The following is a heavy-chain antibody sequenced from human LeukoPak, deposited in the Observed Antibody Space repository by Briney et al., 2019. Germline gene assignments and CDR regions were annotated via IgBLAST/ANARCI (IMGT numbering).Heavy chain of an antibody. CDR1: GFTFSSYA. CDR3: ARLASGSYPNYFDY. D-gene: IGHD1-26*01. J-gene: IGHJ4*02. Sequence: SGGSLRLSCAASGFTFSSYAMSWVRQAPGRGLEWVSAISGSGGSTYYADSVKGRFTISRDTGKNSLYLQMSSLRAEDTAVYYCARLASGSYPNYFDYWGQGLLVTVSS. CDR2: ISGSGGST. V-gene: IGHV3-23*01.